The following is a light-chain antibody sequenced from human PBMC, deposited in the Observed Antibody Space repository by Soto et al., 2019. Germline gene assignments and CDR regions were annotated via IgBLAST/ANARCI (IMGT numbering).Light chain of an antibody. Sequence: QSALTQPASVSGSPGQSITISCTGASSDVGGYNCVSWYQQYPGKAPKLIICDVSNRPSGVSDRFSGSKSGNTASLTISGLRAEDEADYYCSSYKTGSTLVFGTGTKVTVL. CDR1: SSDVGGYNC. CDR2: DVS. V-gene: IGLV2-14*01. J-gene: IGLJ1*01. CDR3: SSYKTGSTLV.